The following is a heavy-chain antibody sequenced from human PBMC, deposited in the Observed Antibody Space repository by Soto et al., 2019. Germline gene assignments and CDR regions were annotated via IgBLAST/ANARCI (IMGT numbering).Heavy chain of an antibody. CDR2: IFPDDSDT. Sequence: ELQLVQSGAEVKKPGESLKISCKDSGNNFARHWVGWVRQMPGKGLEWIGIIFPDDSDTTYSPSAQGQVIISADKSISTAYLPWSRLKTSDTAIYYCARPGYWSGGSCWDTWGQGTLVTVSS. V-gene: IGHV5-51*03. D-gene: IGHD2-15*01. CDR1: GNNFARHW. J-gene: IGHJ4*02. CDR3: ARPGYWSGGSCWDT.